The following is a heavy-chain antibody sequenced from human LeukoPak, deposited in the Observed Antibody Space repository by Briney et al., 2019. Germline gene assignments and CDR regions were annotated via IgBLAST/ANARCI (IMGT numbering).Heavy chain of an antibody. Sequence: PGRSLRLSCAASGFTLNNYGMHWVRQAPGKGLEWVAAISYDGSGKYYADSVRGRFTISRDSSKNTLYLQMNSLRADDTAVYYCARRRGSPWIQLWYFDYWGQGTLVTVSS. J-gene: IGHJ4*02. CDR2: ISYDGSGK. CDR1: GFTLNNYG. D-gene: IGHD5-18*01. CDR3: ARRRGSPWIQLWYFDY. V-gene: IGHV3-33*05.